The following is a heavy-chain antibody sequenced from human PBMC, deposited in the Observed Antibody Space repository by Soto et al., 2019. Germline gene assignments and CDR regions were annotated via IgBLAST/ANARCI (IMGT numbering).Heavy chain of an antibody. V-gene: IGHV1-69*13. CDR3: AREWGDGHMATSGGYYYYYGMDV. D-gene: IGHD3-10*01. CDR1: GGTFSSYA. CDR2: IIPIFGTA. Sequence: ASVKVSCKASGGTFSSYAISWVRQAPGQGLEWMGGIIPIFGTANYAQKFQGRVTITADESTSTAYMELSSLRSEDTAVYYCAREWGDGHMATSGGYYYYYGMDVWGQGTTVTVSS. J-gene: IGHJ6*02.